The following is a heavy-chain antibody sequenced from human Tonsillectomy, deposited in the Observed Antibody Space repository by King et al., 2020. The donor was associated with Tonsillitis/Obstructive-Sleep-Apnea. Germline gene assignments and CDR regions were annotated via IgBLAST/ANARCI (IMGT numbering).Heavy chain of an antibody. Sequence: QLVQSGGGVVQPGRSLRLSCAASGFTFSSYGMHWVRQAPGKGLEWVAVISYDGSNKYYADSVKGRFTISRDNSKNTLYLQMNSLRAEDTAVYYCQVSSSAFDIWGQGTMVTVSS. CDR2: ISYDGSNK. J-gene: IGHJ3*02. V-gene: IGHV3-30*03. CDR1: GFTFSSYG. CDR3: QVSSSAFDI. D-gene: IGHD6-6*01.